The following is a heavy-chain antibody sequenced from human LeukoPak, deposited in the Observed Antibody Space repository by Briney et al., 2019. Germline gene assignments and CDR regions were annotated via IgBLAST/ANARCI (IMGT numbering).Heavy chain of an antibody. Sequence: PSETLSLTCTVSGGSISSTSCYWGWIRQPPGKGLEWIGSIYYSGTTYYNPSLKSRVTISVDTSKNQFSLKLSSVTAADTAVFYCARAEGQWWPPRYFDYWGQGTLVTVSS. CDR3: ARAEGQWWPPRYFDY. V-gene: IGHV4-39*07. D-gene: IGHD2-15*01. CDR2: IYYSGTT. CDR1: GGSISSTSCY. J-gene: IGHJ4*02.